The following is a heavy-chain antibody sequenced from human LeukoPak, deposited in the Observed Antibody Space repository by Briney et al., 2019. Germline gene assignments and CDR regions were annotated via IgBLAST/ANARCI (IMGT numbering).Heavy chain of an antibody. CDR2: IYSGGST. Sequence: GGSLRLSCTASGFTVSSNYMSWVRQAPGKGLEWVSVIYSGGSTYYADSVKGRFTISRDNSKNTLYLQMNSLRAEDTAVYYCARDRRGSSGWDYWGQGTLVTVSS. J-gene: IGHJ4*02. D-gene: IGHD6-19*01. CDR1: GFTVSSNY. CDR3: ARDRRGSSGWDY. V-gene: IGHV3-66*01.